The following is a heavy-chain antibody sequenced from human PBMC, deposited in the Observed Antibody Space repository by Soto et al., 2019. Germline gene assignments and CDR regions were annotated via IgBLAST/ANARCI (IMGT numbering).Heavy chain of an antibody. Sequence: SETLSLTCTVSGGSISSGGYYWSWIRQHPGKGLEWIGYIYYSGSTYYNPSLKSRVTISVDTSENQFSLKLSSVTAADTAVYYCARFSGTMVRGVFWDYYGMDVWGQGTTVTVSS. CDR2: IYYSGST. CDR1: GGSISSGGYY. D-gene: IGHD3-10*01. CDR3: ARFSGTMVRGVFWDYYGMDV. J-gene: IGHJ6*02. V-gene: IGHV4-31*03.